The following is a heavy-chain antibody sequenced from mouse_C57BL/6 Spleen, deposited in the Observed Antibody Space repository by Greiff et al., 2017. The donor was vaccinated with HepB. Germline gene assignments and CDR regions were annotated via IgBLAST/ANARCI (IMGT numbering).Heavy chain of an antibody. J-gene: IGHJ2*01. CDR1: GYTFTSYW. Sequence: QVQLQQPGAELVRPGSSVKLSCKASGYTFTSYWMHWVKQRPIQGLEWIGNIDPSDSETHYNQKFKDKATLTVDKSSSTAYMQLSSLTSEDSAVYDCASSYYGSSYLVDYWGQGTTLTVSS. V-gene: IGHV1-52*01. CDR2: IDPSDSET. D-gene: IGHD1-1*01. CDR3: ASSYYGSSYLVDY.